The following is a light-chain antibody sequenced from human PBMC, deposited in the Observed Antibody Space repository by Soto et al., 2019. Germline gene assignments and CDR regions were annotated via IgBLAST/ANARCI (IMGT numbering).Light chain of an antibody. CDR2: DAS. J-gene: IGKJ5*01. CDR3: QQSNDWRSIT. V-gene: IGKV3-15*01. CDR1: QSVGGN. Sequence: DIVMTQFPATLSVSTGERATLSCRASQSVGGNLAWYQQRPGQAPRLLIFDASTRATGIPARFSGSGSGTEFTLSISSLQSEDSAVYYCQQSNDWRSITFGQGTRLEIK.